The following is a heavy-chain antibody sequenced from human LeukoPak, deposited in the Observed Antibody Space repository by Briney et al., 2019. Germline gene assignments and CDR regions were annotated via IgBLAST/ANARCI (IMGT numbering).Heavy chain of an antibody. CDR1: GYTFTSYY. Sequence: ASVKVSCKASGYTFTSYYMHWVRQAPGQGLEWMGIINPSGGSTSYAQKFQGRVTMTRDTSTSTVYMELSSLRSEDTAVYYCARDRDIVVVLTTYAAAFDIWGQGTMVTVSS. CDR3: ARDRDIVVVLTTYAAAFDI. CDR2: INPSGGST. J-gene: IGHJ3*02. V-gene: IGHV1-46*01. D-gene: IGHD2-2*01.